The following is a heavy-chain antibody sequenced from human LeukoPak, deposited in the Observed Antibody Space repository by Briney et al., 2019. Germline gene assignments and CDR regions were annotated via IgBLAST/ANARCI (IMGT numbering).Heavy chain of an antibody. CDR2: IIPIFGTA. D-gene: IGHD3-10*01. CDR3: ARDIRGRTTMVRGVMGGFDY. J-gene: IGHJ4*02. Sequence: SVKVSCKASGGTFSSYAISWVRQAPGQGLEWMGGIIPIFGTANYAQKFQGRVTITADESTSTVYMELSSLRSEDTAVYYCARDIRGRTTMVRGVMGGFDYWGQGTLVTVSS. V-gene: IGHV1-69*13. CDR1: GGTFSSYA.